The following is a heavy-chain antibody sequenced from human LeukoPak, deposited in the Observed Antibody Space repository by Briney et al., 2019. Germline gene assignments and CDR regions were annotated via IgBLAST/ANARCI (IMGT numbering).Heavy chain of an antibody. CDR1: GGSISSSSHY. V-gene: IGHV4-31*03. J-gene: IGHJ3*02. Sequence: PSETLSLTCTVSGGSISSSSHYWSWIRQHPGKGLEWIGYIYYSGSTYYNPSLKSRVTISVDTSKNQFSLKLSSVTAADTAVYYCARNYGSGSYSPFDIWGQGTMVTVSS. CDR3: ARNYGSGSYSPFDI. D-gene: IGHD3-10*01. CDR2: IYYSGST.